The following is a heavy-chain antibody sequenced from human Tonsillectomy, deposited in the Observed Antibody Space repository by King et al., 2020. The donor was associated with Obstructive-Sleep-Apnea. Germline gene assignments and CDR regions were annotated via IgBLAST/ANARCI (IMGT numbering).Heavy chain of an antibody. J-gene: IGHJ4*02. CDR1: GFSLSTAGVA. CDR2: IYWDGDN. CDR3: ARSEAASVTGTGGFDY. D-gene: IGHD6-13*01. Sequence: TLKESGPTLVKPTQNLTLTCTFSGFSLSTAGVAVGWGRQPPGKALEWLAIIYWDGDNDYSSPLKGRLTTTKDTPKNQVCLTRTNMDPVDTGTNYCARSEAASVTGTGGFDYWGQGTLVTVSS. V-gene: IGHV2-5*02.